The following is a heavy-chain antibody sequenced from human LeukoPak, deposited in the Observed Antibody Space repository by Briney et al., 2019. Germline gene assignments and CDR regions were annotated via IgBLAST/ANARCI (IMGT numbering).Heavy chain of an antibody. CDR2: IYTSGST. Sequence: PSETLSLTCTVSGGSISSYYWSWIRQPAGEGLEWIGRIYTSGSTNYNPSLKSRVTISVDKSKNQFSLKLSSVTAADTAVYYCARDFPGYSSGRPSWFDYWGQGTLVTVSS. J-gene: IGHJ4*02. D-gene: IGHD6-19*01. CDR3: ARDFPGYSSGRPSWFDY. V-gene: IGHV4-4*07. CDR1: GGSISSYY.